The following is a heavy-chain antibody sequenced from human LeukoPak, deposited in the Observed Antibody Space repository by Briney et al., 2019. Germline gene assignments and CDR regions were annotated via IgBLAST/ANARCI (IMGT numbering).Heavy chain of an antibody. Sequence: GGSLRLSCAASGFTFSSYAMSWVRQAPGKGLEWVSAISGSGGSTYYADSVKGRFTISRDNSKNTLYLQMNSLRAEDTAVYYCAKDRGTKLRFLEWLLPDAFDIWGQGTMVTVSS. V-gene: IGHV3-23*01. CDR3: AKDRGTKLRFLEWLLPDAFDI. J-gene: IGHJ3*02. CDR1: GFTFSSYA. D-gene: IGHD3-3*01. CDR2: ISGSGGST.